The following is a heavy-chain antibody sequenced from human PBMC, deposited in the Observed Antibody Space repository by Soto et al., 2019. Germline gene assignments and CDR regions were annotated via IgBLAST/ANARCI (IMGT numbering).Heavy chain of an antibody. J-gene: IGHJ4*02. D-gene: IGHD3-16*02. CDR1: GGSVTSYH. CDR2: TYHRGST. Sequence: SETLSLTCVVSGGSVTSYHWSWIRQPPGRGLEWIGYTYHRGSTNYSPSLKSRVAISLDTSENQFSLKVSSVTAADTAVYYCARIGGYHGPLDYWGQGTPVAVSS. CDR3: ARIGGYHGPLDY. V-gene: IGHV4-59*02.